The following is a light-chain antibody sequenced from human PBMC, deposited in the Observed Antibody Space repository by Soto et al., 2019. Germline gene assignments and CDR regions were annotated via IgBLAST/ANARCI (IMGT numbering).Light chain of an antibody. CDR1: SSDVGTYNY. CDR2: DVS. V-gene: IGLV2-14*01. J-gene: IGLJ3*02. CDR3: SSYTTSNTQV. Sequence: QSALTQPASGSGSPGQSITISCTGTSSDVGTYNYVSWYQHRPGKAPKLMIYDVSYRPSGVSNRFSGSKSANAASVTISGLQAEDEADYYCSSYTTSNTQVFGGGTKVTVL.